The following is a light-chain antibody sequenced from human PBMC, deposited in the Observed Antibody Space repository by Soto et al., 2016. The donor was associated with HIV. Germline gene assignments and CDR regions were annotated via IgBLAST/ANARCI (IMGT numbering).Light chain of an antibody. V-gene: IGLV3-19*01. CDR2: GKN. J-gene: IGLJ1*01. CDR3: NSRDSSGLHLGL. Sequence: SSELTQDPAVSVALGQTVKITCQGDSLRNYYASWYQQKPGQALLLVIYGKNYRPSGIPDRFSGSSSGHTASLTITGVQAEDDADYYCNSRDSSGLHLGLFGNGTKVTV. CDR1: SLRNYY.